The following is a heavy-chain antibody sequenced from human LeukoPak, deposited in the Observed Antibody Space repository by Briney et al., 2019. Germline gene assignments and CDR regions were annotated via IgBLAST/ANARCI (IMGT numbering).Heavy chain of an antibody. CDR2: IYYSGST. V-gene: IGHV4-61*01. Sequence: SETLSLTCTVSGGSVSSGSYYWSWIRQPPGKGLEWIGYIYYSGSTNYNPSLKSRVTMSVDTSKNQFSLKLSSVTAADTAVYYCAREQSWFGELFGPFDIWGQGTMVTVSS. J-gene: IGHJ3*02. CDR1: GGSVSSGSYY. CDR3: AREQSWFGELFGPFDI. D-gene: IGHD3-10*01.